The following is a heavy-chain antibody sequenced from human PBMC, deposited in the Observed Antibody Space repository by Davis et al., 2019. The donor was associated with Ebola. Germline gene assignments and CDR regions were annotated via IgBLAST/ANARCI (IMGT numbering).Heavy chain of an antibody. CDR1: GYTFTSYG. CDR3: ARGKWFDP. J-gene: IGHJ5*02. CDR2: IIPVVDTK. Sequence: AASVKVSCKASGYTFTSYGINWVRQAPGQGLEWMGRIIPVVDTKDYAQKFQGRVTLTADKATNTAYMELSGLRFDDTAVYYCARGKWFDPWGQGTLVSVTS. V-gene: IGHV1-18*04.